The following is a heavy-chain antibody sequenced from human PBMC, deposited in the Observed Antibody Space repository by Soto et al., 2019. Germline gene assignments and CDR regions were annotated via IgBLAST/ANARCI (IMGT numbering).Heavy chain of an antibody. CDR3: AKTSSLHYDFWSGYFGPYY. CDR1: GFTFSSYA. V-gene: IGHV3-23*01. J-gene: IGHJ4*02. CDR2: ITGSGGRT. Sequence: SGGSLRLSCSASGFTFSSYAMSWVRQAPGKGLEWVSTITGSGGRTYYADSVKGRFTISRDNSKITLFLQMNSLRAEDTAVYYCAKTSSLHYDFWSGYFGPYYWGQGTLVTVSS. D-gene: IGHD3-3*01.